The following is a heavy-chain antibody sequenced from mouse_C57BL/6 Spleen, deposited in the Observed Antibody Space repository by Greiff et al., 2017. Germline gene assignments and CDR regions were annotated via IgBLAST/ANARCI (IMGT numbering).Heavy chain of an antibody. Sequence: DVQLVESGGGLVKPGGSLKLSCAASGFTFSDYGMHWVRQAPEKGLEWVAYISIGSSNTNYADTVKGRFTISRDKSKNTLFLQITSLRSEDTAMYYCATSTVVAKNYAMDYWGQGTSVTVSS. V-gene: IGHV5-17*01. CDR2: ISIGSSNT. CDR1: GFTFSDYG. D-gene: IGHD1-1*01. J-gene: IGHJ4*01. CDR3: ATSTVVAKNYAMDY.